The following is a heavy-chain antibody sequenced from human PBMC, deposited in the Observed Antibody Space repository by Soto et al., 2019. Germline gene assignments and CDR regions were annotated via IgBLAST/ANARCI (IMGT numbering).Heavy chain of an antibody. CDR3: ARLNRDIVVGHDAFDI. Sequence: SETLSLTCTVSGGSISSGGNYWSWIRQHPGKGLEWIGYIYYSGSTYYNPTLKSRVTISVDTSKNQFSLKLSFVTAADTAVYYCARLNRDIVVGHDAFDIWGQGTMVTVSS. D-gene: IGHD2-15*01. J-gene: IGHJ3*02. CDR1: GGSISSGGNY. CDR2: IYYSGST. V-gene: IGHV4-31*03.